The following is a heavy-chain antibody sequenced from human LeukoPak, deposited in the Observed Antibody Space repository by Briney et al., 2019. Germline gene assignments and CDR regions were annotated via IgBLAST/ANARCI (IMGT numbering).Heavy chain of an antibody. J-gene: IGHJ4*02. CDR1: GFTFSSYG. V-gene: IGHV3-30*18. D-gene: IGHD2-21*02. CDR3: AKLLTSTDNRANLDY. CDR2: ISYDGSNK. Sequence: GGSLRLSCAASGFTFSSYGMHWVRQAPGKGLEWVAVISYDGSNKYYADSVKGRFTISRDNSKNTLYLQMNSLRAEDTAVYYCAKLLTSTDNRANLDYWGQGTLVAVSS.